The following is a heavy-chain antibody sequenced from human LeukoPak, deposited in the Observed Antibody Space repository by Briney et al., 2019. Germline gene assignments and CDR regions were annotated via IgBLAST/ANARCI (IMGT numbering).Heavy chain of an antibody. V-gene: IGHV3-48*03. J-gene: IGHJ3*01. CDR3: AREGKGGTWFNAVDV. Sequence: GGSLRLSCADSGVAFNSYEMNWVRQAPGKGLEWVSYISSSGSITYYADSVKGRFTISRDNVKNSLYLQMNSLRAEDTAVYYCAREGKGGTWFNAVDVWGQGTMVTVSS. CDR2: ISSSGSIT. CDR1: GVAFNSYE. D-gene: IGHD6-13*01.